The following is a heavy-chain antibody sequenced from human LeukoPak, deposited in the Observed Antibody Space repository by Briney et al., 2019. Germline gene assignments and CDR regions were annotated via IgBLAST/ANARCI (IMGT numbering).Heavy chain of an antibody. CDR1: GFTFSSYA. D-gene: IGHD1-26*01. J-gene: IGHJ4*02. CDR3: AKEVYSGSYGFSLEPFDY. Sequence: GESLRLSCAASGFTFSSYAMTWVRQAPGKGLQWVSTISGDGDSTHYADSVKGRFTISRDNSKNTLYLQMNSLRAEDTAVYYCAKEVYSGSYGFSLEPFDYWGQGTLVTVSS. V-gene: IGHV3-23*01. CDR2: ISGDGDST.